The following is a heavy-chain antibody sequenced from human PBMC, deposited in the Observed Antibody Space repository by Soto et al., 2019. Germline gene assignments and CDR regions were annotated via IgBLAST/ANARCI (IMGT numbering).Heavy chain of an antibody. CDR3: ARCKRGGDCSDDALDI. CDR2: ISSSSRTI. D-gene: IGHD2-21*02. V-gene: IGHV3-48*01. Sequence: EVQLVESGGGLVQPGGSLRLSCAASGFTFSSYSMNWVRQAPWKGLEWVSYISSSSRTIYNADSVKGRFAISRDNAKNSLYLQMNSLRAEDTAVYYCARCKRGGDCSDDALDIWGQGTLVTISS. CDR1: GFTFSSYS. J-gene: IGHJ3*02.